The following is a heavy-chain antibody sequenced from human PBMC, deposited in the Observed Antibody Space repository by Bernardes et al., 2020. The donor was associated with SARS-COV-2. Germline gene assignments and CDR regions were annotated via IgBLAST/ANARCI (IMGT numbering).Heavy chain of an antibody. CDR2: IDPSVGYT. V-gene: IGHV5-10-1*01. Sequence: GASLKISCKCSEYTFTNFWINWVRQMPGKGLEWVGNIDPSVGYTNYLPSFQGHVTISADKSISTAYLQWSNLKASDTAIYYCARSPSEFYGMDVWGQGTTVTVPS. CDR3: ARSPSEFYGMDV. J-gene: IGHJ6*02. CDR1: EYTFTNFW.